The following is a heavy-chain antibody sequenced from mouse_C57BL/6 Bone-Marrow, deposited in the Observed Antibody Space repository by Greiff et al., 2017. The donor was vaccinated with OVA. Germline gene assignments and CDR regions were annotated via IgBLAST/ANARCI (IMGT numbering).Heavy chain of an antibody. V-gene: IGHV1-64*01. CDR2: IHPNSGST. CDR1: GYTFTSYW. J-gene: IGHJ4*01. CDR3: ARPDGFYAMDY. Sequence: QVQLQQPGAELVKPGASVKLSCKASGYTFTSYWMHWVKQRPGQGLEWIGMIHPNSGSTNYNEKFKSKATLTVDKSSSTAYMQLSSLTSEDSAVYYGARPDGFYAMDYWGQGTSVTVSS.